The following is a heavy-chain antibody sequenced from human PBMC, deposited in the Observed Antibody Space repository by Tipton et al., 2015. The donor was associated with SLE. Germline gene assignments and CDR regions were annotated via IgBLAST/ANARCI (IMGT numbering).Heavy chain of an antibody. CDR3: ARDRREQWLEGRYFDL. CDR1: GGSISSGDYF. D-gene: IGHD6-19*01. V-gene: IGHV4-30-4*01. J-gene: IGHJ2*01. Sequence: TLSLTCSVSGGSISSGDYFWSWIRQPPGRGLEWIGYIYYSGTTYYNPSLKSRVTISVDTSKNQFSLKLSSVTAADTAVYYCARDRREQWLEGRYFDLWGRGTLVTVSS. CDR2: IYYSGTT.